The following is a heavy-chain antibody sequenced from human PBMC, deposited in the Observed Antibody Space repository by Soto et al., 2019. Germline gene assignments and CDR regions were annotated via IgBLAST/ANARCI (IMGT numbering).Heavy chain of an antibody. CDR1: GFTVNGKKY. D-gene: IGHD2-15*01. CDR3: ATWLLREHAFDI. CDR2: LYIADGT. J-gene: IGHJ3*02. Sequence: GSLRLSCAASGFTVNGKKYITWVRQAPGKGLEWVSALYIADGTFYADSVKGRFTVSIDSSKNTVYLQMNNLSPEDTAVYYCATWLLREHAFDIWGLGTMVTVPS. V-gene: IGHV3-53*01.